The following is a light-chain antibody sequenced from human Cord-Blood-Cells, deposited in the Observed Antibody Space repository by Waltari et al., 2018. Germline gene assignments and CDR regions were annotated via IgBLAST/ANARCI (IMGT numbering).Light chain of an antibody. V-gene: IGLV1-40*01. CDR2: GNS. CDR3: QSYDSSLSGVV. Sequence: QSVLTQPTSVSGAPGQRVTISCTGSSSNIGAGYDVHWYQQLPGTAPKLLIYGNSNRPSGVPDRFSSSKSGTSASLAITGLQAEDEADYYCQSYDSSLSGVVFGGGTKLTVL. CDR1: SSNIGAGYD. J-gene: IGLJ2*01.